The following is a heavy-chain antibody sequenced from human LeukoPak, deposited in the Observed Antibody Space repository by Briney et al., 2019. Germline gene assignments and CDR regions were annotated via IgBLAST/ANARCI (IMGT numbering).Heavy chain of an antibody. D-gene: IGHD6-13*01. CDR1: GYTFTSFG. CDR3: ARARASDSSWYGLH. CDR2: ISAYNGDT. J-gene: IGHJ4*02. Sequence: VASVKVSCKSSGYTFTSFGITWVRQAPGQGLEWMGWISAYNGDTNYAQNLQGRVTMTTDTSTSTVYMELRSLRSDDTAVYYCARARASDSSWYGLHWGQGTLVTVSS. V-gene: IGHV1-18*01.